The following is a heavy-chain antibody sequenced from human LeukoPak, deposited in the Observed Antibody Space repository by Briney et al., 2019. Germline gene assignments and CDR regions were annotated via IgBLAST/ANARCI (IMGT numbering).Heavy chain of an antibody. CDR3: ARGRRDGYNLIDAFDI. D-gene: IGHD5-24*01. Sequence: GGSLRLSCAGSGFTFSSYCMNWVRQAPGKGLEWVSSISTSSNYIYYVDSMKGRLTISRDNAKNSLFLQMNSLRAEDTAVYYCARGRRDGYNLIDAFDIWGQGTMVTVSS. CDR1: GFTFSSYC. CDR2: ISTSSNYI. V-gene: IGHV3-21*01. J-gene: IGHJ3*02.